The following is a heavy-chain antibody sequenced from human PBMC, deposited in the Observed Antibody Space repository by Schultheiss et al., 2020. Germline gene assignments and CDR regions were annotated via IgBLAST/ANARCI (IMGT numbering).Heavy chain of an antibody. D-gene: IGHD2-2*03. Sequence: GESLKISCKASGDTLISHDINWVRQATGQGLEWMGWMNPNSGHTGYAQKFQGRVTMTRDTSTSTLYMELSSLRSEDTGVYYCARGQVGFYYYYMDVWGEGTTVTVSS. CDR2: MNPNSGHT. V-gene: IGHV1-8*01. J-gene: IGHJ6*03. CDR1: GDTLISHD. CDR3: ARGQVGFYYYYMDV.